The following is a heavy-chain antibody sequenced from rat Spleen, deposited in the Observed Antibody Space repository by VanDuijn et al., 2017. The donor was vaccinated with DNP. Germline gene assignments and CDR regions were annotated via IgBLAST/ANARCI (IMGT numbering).Heavy chain of an antibody. CDR1: GFSFTSNG. J-gene: IGHJ2*01. D-gene: IGHD1-6*01. CDR3: AFPSHYGYTVFDY. CDR2: ISSGGSP. Sequence: QVQLKESGPGLVQPSQTLSLTCTVSGFSFTSNGVSWVRQPPGKGLEWIAAISSGGSPYYNSVLKSRLSISRDTSKSQVFLKMNSLQSEDTAMYFCAFPSHYGYTVFDYWGQGVMVTVSS. V-gene: IGHV2S12*01.